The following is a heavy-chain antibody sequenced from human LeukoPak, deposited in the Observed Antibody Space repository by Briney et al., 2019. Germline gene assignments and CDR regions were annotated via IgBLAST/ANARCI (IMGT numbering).Heavy chain of an antibody. J-gene: IGHJ4*02. CDR3: ARGVGYSYGLDEDY. D-gene: IGHD5-18*01. CDR2: IYYSGST. Sequence: SETLSLTCTVSGGSISSYYWSWIRQPPGKGLEWIGYIYYSGSTNYNPSLKSRVTISVDTSKNQFSLKLSSVTAADTAVYYCARGVGYSYGLDEDYWGQGTLVTVSS. V-gene: IGHV4-59*01. CDR1: GGSISSYY.